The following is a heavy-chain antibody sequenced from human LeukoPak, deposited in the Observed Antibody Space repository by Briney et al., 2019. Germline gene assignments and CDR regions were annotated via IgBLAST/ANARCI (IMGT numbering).Heavy chain of an antibody. CDR3: AKHAERLAAAGISDS. CDR1: RYSISSGYY. Sequence: SETLSLTCAVSRYSISSGYYWGWIRQPPGKGLEWFGSIFHSGNTYYNPSLKSRVTISVDTSKNHFSLKLNSVTASDTAVYYCAKHAERLAAAGISDSWGQGTLVTVSS. D-gene: IGHD6-13*01. J-gene: IGHJ4*02. V-gene: IGHV4-38-2*01. CDR2: IFHSGNT.